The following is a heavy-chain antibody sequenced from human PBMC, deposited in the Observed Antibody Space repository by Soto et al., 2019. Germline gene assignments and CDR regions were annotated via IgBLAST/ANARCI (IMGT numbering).Heavy chain of an antibody. CDR3: AREIVARDAFDI. CDR1: GYTFTSYD. J-gene: IGHJ3*02. Sequence: ASVKVSCKASGYTFTSYDINWVRQATGQGLEWMGWMNPNSGNTGYAQKFQGRVTMTRNTSISTAYMELSSLRSEDTAVYYCAREIVARDAFDIWGQGTMVNVS. CDR2: MNPNSGNT. V-gene: IGHV1-8*01. D-gene: IGHD5-12*01.